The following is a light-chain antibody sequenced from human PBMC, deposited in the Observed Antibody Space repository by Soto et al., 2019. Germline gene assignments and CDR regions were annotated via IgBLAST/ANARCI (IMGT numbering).Light chain of an antibody. Sequence: DIQMTQSPSSLSASVGDRVTITCRASQGISTYLNLYQNKPGKAPKLLIYAASSLQSGVPSRFSGSGSETDFTLTISSLQPEDFATYSCQQSYSSTWTSGQGTKVEI. CDR2: AAS. J-gene: IGKJ1*01. CDR1: QGISTY. V-gene: IGKV1-39*01. CDR3: QQSYSSTWT.